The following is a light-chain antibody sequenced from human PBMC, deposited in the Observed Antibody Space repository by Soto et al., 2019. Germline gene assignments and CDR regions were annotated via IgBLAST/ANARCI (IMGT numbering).Light chain of an antibody. CDR2: AAS. Sequence: AIQMTQSPSSLSASVGDRVAITCRASQGIRNNLGWYQQKPGKAPKLLIYAASSLQSGVPSRFSGSGSGTDLTLTISSLQPEDFATYFCLQDYNYPYTFGQGTKLEIK. CDR1: QGIRNN. CDR3: LQDYNYPYT. V-gene: IGKV1-6*01. J-gene: IGKJ2*01.